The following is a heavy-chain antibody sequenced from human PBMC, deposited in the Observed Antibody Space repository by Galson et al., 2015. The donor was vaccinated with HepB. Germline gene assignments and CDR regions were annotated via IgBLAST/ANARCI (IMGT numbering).Heavy chain of an antibody. V-gene: IGHV3-30*03. Sequence: SLRLSCAASGFTLSNSAMHWVRQAPGKGXXXVAXXXYXXXNVYXXESLGGRSAISRDNSKNTLFLEMNSLRVEDTAVYYCAADATTIVTAFDYWGQGTLVTVSS. CDR3: AADATTIVTAFDY. J-gene: IGHJ4*02. CDR2: XXYXXXNV. CDR1: GFTLSNSA. D-gene: IGHD2/OR15-2a*01.